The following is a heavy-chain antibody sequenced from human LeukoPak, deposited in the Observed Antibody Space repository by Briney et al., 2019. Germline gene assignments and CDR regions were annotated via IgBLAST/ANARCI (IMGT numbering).Heavy chain of an antibody. D-gene: IGHD2-21*02. Sequence: SETLSLTCTVSGGSISSYYWSWIRQPPGKGLEYLGRIYSTGSTNYNPSLRSRVTISVDTSKNHFSLKLSSVTAADTAVYYCARVQPATAIGYWGQGTLVTVSS. CDR3: ARVQPATAIGY. V-gene: IGHV4-4*07. CDR2: IYSTGST. J-gene: IGHJ4*02. CDR1: GGSISSYY.